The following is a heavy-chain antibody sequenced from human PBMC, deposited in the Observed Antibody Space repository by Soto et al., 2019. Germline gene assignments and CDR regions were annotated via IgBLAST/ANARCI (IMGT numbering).Heavy chain of an antibody. Sequence: PGGSLRLSCAASGFTFSSYGMHWVRQAPGKGLEWVAVISYDGINKYYADSVKGRFTIFSYNSKNTLYLQMNSLRAEVTAVYYCAKAHPPAVPFDYWGQGTLVTVSS. CDR2: ISYDGINK. CDR1: GFTFSSYG. V-gene: IGHV3-30*18. J-gene: IGHJ4*02. D-gene: IGHD1-1*01. CDR3: AKAHPPAVPFDY.